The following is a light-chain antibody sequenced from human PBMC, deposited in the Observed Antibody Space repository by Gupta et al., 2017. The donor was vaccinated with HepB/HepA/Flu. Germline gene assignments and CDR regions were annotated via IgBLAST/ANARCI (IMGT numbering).Light chain of an antibody. CDR2: NKN. CDR1: SLRSYS. V-gene: IGLV3-19*01. J-gene: IGLJ3*02. CDR3: RSRDSSGNHGV. Sequence: SSELPHDPAVSVALGQTVRLTCQGDSLRSYSANWYQQEPGPAPVRVMYNKNKRPSGIPDRFSGSSSGTTASLAITGDQAADEADYYWRSRDSSGNHGVFAGGTKLTVL.